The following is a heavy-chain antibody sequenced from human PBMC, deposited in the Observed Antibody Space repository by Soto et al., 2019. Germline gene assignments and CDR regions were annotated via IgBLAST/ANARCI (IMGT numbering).Heavy chain of an antibody. J-gene: IGHJ6*02. V-gene: IGHV5-10-1*01. CDR3: ARLCLIVVVPAAEPEDYYYYYGMDV. D-gene: IGHD2-2*01. CDR2: IDPSDSYT. Sequence: GEALKISCKGSGYSFTSYWISWVRQMPGKGLEWKGRIDPSDSYTNYSPSFQGQVTISADKSISHAYLQWSNLKASDTTMYYCARLCLIVVVPAAEPEDYYYYYGMDVWGQGTTVTVSS. CDR1: GYSFTSYW.